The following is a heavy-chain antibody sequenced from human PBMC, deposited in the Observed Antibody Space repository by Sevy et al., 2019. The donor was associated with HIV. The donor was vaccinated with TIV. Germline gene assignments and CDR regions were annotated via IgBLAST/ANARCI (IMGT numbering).Heavy chain of an antibody. CDR2: ISSSGSTI. CDR3: ARRRIEITNGHDAFDI. V-gene: IGHV3-11*01. CDR1: GFTFSDYY. J-gene: IGHJ3*02. Sequence: GGSLRPSCAASGFTFSDYYMSWIRQAPGKGLEWVSYISSSGSTIYYADSVKGRFTISRDNAKNSLYLQMNSLRAEDTAVYYCARRRIEITNGHDAFDIWGQGTMVTVSS. D-gene: IGHD3-10*01.